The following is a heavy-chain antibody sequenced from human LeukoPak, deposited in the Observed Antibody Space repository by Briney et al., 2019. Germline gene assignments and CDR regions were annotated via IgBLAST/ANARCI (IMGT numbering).Heavy chain of an antibody. D-gene: IGHD2-15*01. CDR1: GGSFSGYY. CDR2: INHSGST. CDR3: ARSRGISWYYYYMDV. J-gene: IGHJ6*03. V-gene: IGHV4-34*01. Sequence: SETLSLTCAVYGGSFSGYYWSWIRQPPGKGLEWIGEINHSGSTNHNPSLKSRVTISVDTSKNQFSLKLSSVTAADTAVYYCARSRGISWYYYYMDVWGKGTTVTVSS.